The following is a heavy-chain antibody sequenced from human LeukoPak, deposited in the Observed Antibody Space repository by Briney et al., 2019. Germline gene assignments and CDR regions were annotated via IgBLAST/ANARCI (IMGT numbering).Heavy chain of an antibody. CDR2: ISYDGSNK. CDR3: AKGGSYYDY. V-gene: IGHV3-30*18. J-gene: IGHJ4*02. D-gene: IGHD3-16*01. Sequence: GRSLRLPCAASGFTFSSYGMHWVRQAPGKGLEWVAVISYDGSNKYYADSVKGRFTISRDNSKNTLYLQMNSLRAEDTAVYYCAKGGSYYDYWGQGTLVTVSS. CDR1: GFTFSSYG.